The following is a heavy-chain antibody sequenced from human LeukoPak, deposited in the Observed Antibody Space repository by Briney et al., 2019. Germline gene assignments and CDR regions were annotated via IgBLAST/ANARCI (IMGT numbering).Heavy chain of an antibody. CDR3: ARVVSFKWFDP. D-gene: IGHD3-22*01. J-gene: IGHJ5*02. Sequence: SETLSLTCTVSGGSISSYYWSWIRQPAGKGLEWIGRFYISGSTNYNPSLKSRVTMSVDTSKNQFSLRLNSVTAADTAVYYCARVVSFKWFDPWGQGTLVTVSS. CDR2: FYISGST. CDR1: GGSISSYY. V-gene: IGHV4-4*07.